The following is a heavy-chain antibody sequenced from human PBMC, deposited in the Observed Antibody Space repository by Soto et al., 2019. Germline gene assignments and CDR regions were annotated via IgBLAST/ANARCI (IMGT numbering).Heavy chain of an antibody. CDR1: GYSFTSYW. V-gene: IGHV5-51*01. CDR2: IYPGDSDT. J-gene: IGHJ6*02. CDR3: ARLTWFGESSPDYYYYYGMDV. Sequence: PGESLKISCKGSGYSFTSYWIGWVRQMPGKGLEWMGIIYPGDSDTRCSPSFQGQVTISADKSISTAYLQWSSLKASDTAMYYCARLTWFGESSPDYYYYYGMDVWGQGTTVTVSS. D-gene: IGHD3-10*01.